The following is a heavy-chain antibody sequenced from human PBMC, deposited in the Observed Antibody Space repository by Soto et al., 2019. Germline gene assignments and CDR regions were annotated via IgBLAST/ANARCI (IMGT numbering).Heavy chain of an antibody. CDR2: IIPMFGTA. CDR3: ARDPKPSLVPAAIAGYYGMDV. V-gene: IGHV1-69*13. CDR1: GGTFSSYA. D-gene: IGHD2-2*01. J-gene: IGHJ6*02. Sequence: RASVKVSCKASGGTFSSYAFSWVRQAPGQGLEWMGGIIPMFGTAKYAQKFQGRVTITADEYTSTVYMELSSLRSEDTAVYYCARDPKPSLVPAAIAGYYGMDVWGPGTTVTVS.